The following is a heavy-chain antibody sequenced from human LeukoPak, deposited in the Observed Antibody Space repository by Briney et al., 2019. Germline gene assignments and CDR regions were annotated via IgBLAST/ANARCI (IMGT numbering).Heavy chain of an antibody. J-gene: IGHJ4*02. D-gene: IGHD3-22*01. V-gene: IGHV3-23*01. CDR3: AKRRYDSSGHFDS. CDR2: ISGSGSYT. CDR1: GFTVSDYS. Sequence: GGSLRLSCAASGFTVSDYSMSWVRQAPGKGLEWVSAISGSGSYTDYADSVKGRFTISKDISKNTLYMRMSSLRAEDAAVYYCAKRRYDSSGHFDSWGQGTLVTVSS.